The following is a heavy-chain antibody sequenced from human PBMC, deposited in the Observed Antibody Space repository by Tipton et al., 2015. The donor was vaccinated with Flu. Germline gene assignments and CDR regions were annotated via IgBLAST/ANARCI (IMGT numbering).Heavy chain of an antibody. CDR3: ARYGYSGYDFGYYFDS. CDR2: MYTSGST. J-gene: IGHJ4*02. D-gene: IGHD5-12*01. CDR1: GGSLSSYY. V-gene: IGHV4-4*07. Sequence: TLSLTCTVSGGSLSSYYWSWIRQPAGKGLEWIGRMYTSGSTNYNPSLKSRVTMSVDTSKNQFSLKLDSMTAADTAVYFCARYGYSGYDFGYYFDSWGQGTLVT.